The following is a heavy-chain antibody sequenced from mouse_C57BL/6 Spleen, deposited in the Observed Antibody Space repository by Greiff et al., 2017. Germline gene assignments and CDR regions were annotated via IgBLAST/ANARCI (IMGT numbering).Heavy chain of an antibody. V-gene: IGHV5-4*01. Sequence: EVQLVESGGGLVKPGGSLKLSCAASGFTFSSYAMSWVRQTPEKRLEWVATISDGGSYTYYPDNVKGRFTISRDNAKNNLYLQMSHLKSEDTAMYYCARDHLNYGLYAMDYWGQGTSVTVSS. CDR2: ISDGGSYT. D-gene: IGHD2-2*01. J-gene: IGHJ4*01. CDR1: GFTFSSYA. CDR3: ARDHLNYGLYAMDY.